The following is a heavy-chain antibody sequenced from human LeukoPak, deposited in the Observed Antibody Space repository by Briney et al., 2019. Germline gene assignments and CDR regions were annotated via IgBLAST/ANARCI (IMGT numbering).Heavy chain of an antibody. J-gene: IGHJ5*02. D-gene: IGHD3-3*01. V-gene: IGHV3-23*01. CDR1: GFTFSSYA. CDR2: ISVSGGST. CDR3: AKGITIFGVAPNWFDP. Sequence: GASLRLSCAASGFTFSSYAMSWVRQAPGKGLEWVSAISVSGGSTYYADSVKGRFTISRDNSKNTLYLQMNSLRAEDTAVYYCAKGITIFGVAPNWFDPWGQGTLVTVSS.